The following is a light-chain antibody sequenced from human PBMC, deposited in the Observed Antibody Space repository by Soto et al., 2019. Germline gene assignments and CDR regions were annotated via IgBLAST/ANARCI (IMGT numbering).Light chain of an antibody. V-gene: IGKV1-17*01. CDR2: TAS. J-gene: IGKJ4*01. CDR3: LQHNSYPLT. CDR1: QDISNY. Sequence: DIQMTQSPSSLSASVGDRVTITCQASQDISNYLNWYQQKPGKAPKLLIFTASNLQNGVPSRFSGSASGTEFTLTISSLQPEDFATYYCLQHNSYPLTFGGGTKVDIK.